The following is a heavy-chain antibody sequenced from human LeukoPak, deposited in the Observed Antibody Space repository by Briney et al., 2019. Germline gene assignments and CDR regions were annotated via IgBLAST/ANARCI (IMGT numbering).Heavy chain of an antibody. Sequence: SETLSLTCTVSGGSISSYYWSWIRQPAGKGLEWIRRIYTSGSTNYNPSLKSRVTMSVDTSKNQFSLKLSSVTAADTAVYYCARDHGVATIEGYYYGMDVWGQGTTVTVSS. CDR3: ARDHGVATIEGYYYGMDV. CDR2: IYTSGST. D-gene: IGHD5-12*01. CDR1: GGSISSYY. J-gene: IGHJ6*02. V-gene: IGHV4-4*07.